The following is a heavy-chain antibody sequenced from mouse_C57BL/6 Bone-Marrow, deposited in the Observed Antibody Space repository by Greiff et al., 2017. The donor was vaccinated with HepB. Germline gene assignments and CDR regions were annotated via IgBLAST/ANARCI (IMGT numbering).Heavy chain of an antibody. CDR3: SVGKRCRLPRFDD. D-gene: IGHD4-1*01. Sequence: VQLQQPGAELVKPGASVKVSCKASGYTFTSYWMHWVKQRPGQGLEWIGGIHPSDSDTNYNQKFKGKATLTVDKSSSTAYMQLSSLTSEDSAVYYCSVGKRCRLPRFDDWGQGTTLTVSS. J-gene: IGHJ2*01. CDR2: IHPSDSDT. V-gene: IGHV1-74*01. CDR1: GYTFTSYW.